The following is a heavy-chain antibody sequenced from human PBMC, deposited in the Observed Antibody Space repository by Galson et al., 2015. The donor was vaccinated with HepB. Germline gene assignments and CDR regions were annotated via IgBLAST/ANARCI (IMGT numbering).Heavy chain of an antibody. CDR1: GFTFSGSA. V-gene: IGHV3-73*01. Sequence: SLRLSCAASGFTFSGSAMHWVRQASGKGLEWVGRIRSKANSYATAYAASVKGRFTISRDDSKNTAYLQMNSLKTEDTAVYYCTRQGILAAAASKPDWYFDLWGRGTLVTVSS. CDR2: IRSKANSYAT. J-gene: IGHJ2*01. D-gene: IGHD6-13*01. CDR3: TRQGILAAAASKPDWYFDL.